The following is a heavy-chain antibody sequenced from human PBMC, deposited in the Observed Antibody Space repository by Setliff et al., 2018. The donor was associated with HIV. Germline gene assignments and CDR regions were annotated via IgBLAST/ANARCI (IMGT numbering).Heavy chain of an antibody. V-gene: IGHV4-61*08. D-gene: IGHD6-6*01. Sequence: SETLSLTCTVFGGSVRSDDCYWSWIRQPPGKGLEWIGYIYYSGTTKYNPTLKSRVTISVDTSKNQFSLKLSSVTAADTAVYYCAREVWTSYRSSSGYYYYYMDVWGKGTTVTVSS. J-gene: IGHJ6*03. CDR3: AREVWTSYRSSSGYYYYYMDV. CDR1: GGSVRSDDCY. CDR2: IYYSGTT.